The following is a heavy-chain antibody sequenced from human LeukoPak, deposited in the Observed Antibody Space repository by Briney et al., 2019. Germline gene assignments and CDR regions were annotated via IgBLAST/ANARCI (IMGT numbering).Heavy chain of an antibody. J-gene: IGHJ4*02. V-gene: IGHV4-39*01. CDR3: ARQSVASRVFDY. D-gene: IGHD6-19*01. Sequence: SETLSLTCAIYGGSFSGYYWGWIRQPPGKGLEWIASMYYSGSTYYNPSLKRRLTISVDTSKNQGSLKLRSVTAADTAVYYCARQSVASRVFDYWGQGTLVTVSS. CDR2: MYYSGST. CDR1: GGSFSGYY.